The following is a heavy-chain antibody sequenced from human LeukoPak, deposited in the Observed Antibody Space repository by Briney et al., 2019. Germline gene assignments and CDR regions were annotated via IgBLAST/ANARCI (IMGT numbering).Heavy chain of an antibody. CDR2: IRYDGSNK. J-gene: IGHJ4*02. D-gene: IGHD3-10*01. Sequence: PGGSLRLSCAASGFTFSSYGMRWVRQAPGKGLEWVAFIRYDGSNKYYADSVKGRFTISRDNSKDTLYLQMNSLRAEDTAVYYCAKDLYYYGSGSYPRYWGQGTLVTVSS. CDR3: AKDLYYYGSGSYPRY. CDR1: GFTFSSYG. V-gene: IGHV3-30*02.